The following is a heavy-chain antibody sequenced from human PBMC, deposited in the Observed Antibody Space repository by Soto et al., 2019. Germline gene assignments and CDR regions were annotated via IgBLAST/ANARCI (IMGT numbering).Heavy chain of an antibody. J-gene: IGHJ4*02. CDR1: GFTFSSYD. D-gene: IGHD3-10*01. Sequence: GGSLRLSCAASGFTFSSYDMHWVRQVTGKGLEWVSAIGTAGDAYYPNSVKGRFTISRENAKNSLYLQMNSLRAGDTAVYYCARAFLPGRLAYGGKGPLFTVP. CDR3: ARAFLPGRLAY. CDR2: IGTAGDA. V-gene: IGHV3-13*04.